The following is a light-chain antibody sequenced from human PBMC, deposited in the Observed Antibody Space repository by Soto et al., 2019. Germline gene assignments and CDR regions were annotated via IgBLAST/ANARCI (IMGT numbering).Light chain of an antibody. CDR3: QQAFSSPYT. CDR2: DAA. Sequence: DIQMTQSPSSLSASVGDTVTITCRASQSVGTHLSLLQLTPGKAPKLLMYDAAVLMSGVPRRFSGSGSGTDFSLTIRGLQPEDFAVYSCQQAFSSPYTFGQGTKVE. V-gene: IGKV1-39*01. J-gene: IGKJ2*01. CDR1: QSVGTH.